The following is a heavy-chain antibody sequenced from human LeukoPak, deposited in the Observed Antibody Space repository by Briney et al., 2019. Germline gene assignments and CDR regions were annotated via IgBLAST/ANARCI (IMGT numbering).Heavy chain of an antibody. D-gene: IGHD4-17*01. Sequence: GGSLRLSCAASGFTFSSYGMSWVRQAPGKGLEWVSAISGSGGSTYYADSVKGRFTISRDNSKNTLYLQMNSLRAEDTAVYYCAKDPSDYPYYYYMDVWGKETTVTVSS. CDR2: ISGSGGST. CDR1: GFTFSSYG. J-gene: IGHJ6*03. V-gene: IGHV3-23*01. CDR3: AKDPSDYPYYYYMDV.